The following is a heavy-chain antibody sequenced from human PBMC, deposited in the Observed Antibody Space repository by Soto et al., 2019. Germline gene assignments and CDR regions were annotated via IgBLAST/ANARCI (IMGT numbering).Heavy chain of an antibody. CDR2: VSYDGSDK. V-gene: IGHV3-30*18. J-gene: IGHJ6*02. CDR1: GFTFSNYG. Sequence: PGGSLRLSCAASGFTFSNYGMHWVRQAPGKGLAWMAVVSYDGSDKYYADSVKGRFTISRDNSKNTLHLQMNSLRAEDTAVYYCAKDIALVRGVIIDMDVWGQGTTVTVSS. CDR3: AKDIALVRGVIIDMDV. D-gene: IGHD3-10*01.